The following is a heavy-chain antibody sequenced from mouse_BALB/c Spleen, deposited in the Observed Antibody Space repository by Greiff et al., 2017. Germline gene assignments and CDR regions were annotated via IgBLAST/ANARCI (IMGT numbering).Heavy chain of an antibody. V-gene: IGHV1S137*01. CDR3: ARSGLRQGYYFDY. CDR2: ISTYYGDA. CDR1: GYTFTDYA. Sequence: QVHVKQSGAELVRPGVSVKISCKGSGYTFTDYAMHWVKQSHAKSLEWIGVISTYYGDASYNQKFKGKATMTVDKSSSTAYMELARLTSEDSAIYYCARSGLRQGYYFDYWGQGTTLTVSS. J-gene: IGHJ2*01. D-gene: IGHD2-4*01.